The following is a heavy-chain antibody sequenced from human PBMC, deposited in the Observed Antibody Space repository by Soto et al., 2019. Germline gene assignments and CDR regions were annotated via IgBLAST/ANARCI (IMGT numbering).Heavy chain of an antibody. CDR3: ARPYDYSFPSGMDV. V-gene: IGHV3-53*01. CDR2: LYRGRST. CDR1: VFTFSSYW. J-gene: IGHJ6*02. D-gene: IGHD4-4*01. Sequence: HPGGSLRLSCAASVFTFSSYWMSWVRQPPGKGLEWVSVLYRGRSTYSAASAKGRFTISRDNSKNTLYLQMNSLGGEDTAVYYRARPYDYSFPSGMDVWGQGTTVTVSS.